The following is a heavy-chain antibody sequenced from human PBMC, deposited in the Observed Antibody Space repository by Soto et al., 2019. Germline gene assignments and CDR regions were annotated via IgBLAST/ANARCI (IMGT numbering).Heavy chain of an antibody. CDR1: GGSISSYY. CDR3: ARITRSPNSGYFDY. CDR2: IYYTGST. Sequence: TSEILSLTCTVSGGSISSYYWSWIRQPPGKGLEWIGYIYYTGSTNYNPSLKSRVTVSIDTSKNQFSLILSSVTAADTAVYYCARITRSPNSGYFDYWGQGALVTVSS. D-gene: IGHD3-10*01. V-gene: IGHV4-59*01. J-gene: IGHJ4*02.